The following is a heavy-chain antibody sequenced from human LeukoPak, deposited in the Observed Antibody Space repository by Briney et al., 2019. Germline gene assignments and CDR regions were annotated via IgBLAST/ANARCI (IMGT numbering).Heavy chain of an antibody. V-gene: IGHV4-34*01. CDR1: GGSFSGYY. D-gene: IGHD6-13*01. CDR2: INHSGST. CDR3: ARSPYSSSWSAYYYYYMDV. J-gene: IGHJ6*03. Sequence: PSETLSLTCAVYGGSFSGYYWSWIRQPPGKGLEWIGEINHSGSTNYNPSLKSRVTISVDTSKNQFSLKLSSVTAADTAVYYCARSPYSSSWSAYYYYYMDVWGKGTTVTVSS.